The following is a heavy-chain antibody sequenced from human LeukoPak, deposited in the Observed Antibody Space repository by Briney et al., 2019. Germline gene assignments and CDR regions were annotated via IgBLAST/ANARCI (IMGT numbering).Heavy chain of an antibody. J-gene: IGHJ4*02. CDR3: ARSVSGRFDY. Sequence: SETLSLTCTVSGGSMSPYHWGWIRQPPGKGLEWTGYIYYSGSTNYNPSLKSRVTISVDTSKNQFSLKLSSVTAADTAIYYCARSVSGRFDYWGQGTLVTVSS. CDR1: GGSMSPYH. V-gene: IGHV4-59*08. D-gene: IGHD6-19*01. CDR2: IYYSGST.